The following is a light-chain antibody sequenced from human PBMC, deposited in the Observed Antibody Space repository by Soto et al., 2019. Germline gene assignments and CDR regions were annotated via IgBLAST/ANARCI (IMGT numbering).Light chain of an antibody. V-gene: IGKV3-15*01. CDR3: QQSYSSPPLS. CDR1: QSVTTN. J-gene: IGKJ4*01. CDR2: EAS. Sequence: EILMTQSPDTLSVSPGERATLSCRASQSVTTNLAWYQQKPGQGPRLLIYEASTRATGIPARFSGSGSGTEFTLTISSLQSEDFATYYCQQSYSSPPLSFGGGTKVEIK.